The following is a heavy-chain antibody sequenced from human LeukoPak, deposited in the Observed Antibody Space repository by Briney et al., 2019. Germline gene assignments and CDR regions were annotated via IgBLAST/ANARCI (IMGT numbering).Heavy chain of an antibody. Sequence: SETLSLTCTVSGGPISSYYWSWIRQPPGKGLEWIGYIYYSGSTNYNPSLKSRVTISVDTSKNQFSLKLSSVTAADTAVYYCARQSGWYTAFDYWGQGTLVTVSS. CDR1: GGPISSYY. J-gene: IGHJ4*01. D-gene: IGHD6-19*01. V-gene: IGHV4-59*08. CDR3: ARQSGWYTAFDY. CDR2: IYYSGST.